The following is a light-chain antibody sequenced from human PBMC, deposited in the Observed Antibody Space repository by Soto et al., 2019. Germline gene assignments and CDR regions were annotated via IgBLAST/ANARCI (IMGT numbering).Light chain of an antibody. CDR1: QSVSSN. J-gene: IGKJ1*01. V-gene: IGKV3D-15*01. Sequence: EIVMTQSAATVYVSPGERVSVSCRASQSVSSNLAWYQQKPGQAPRLLIYGASSRATGIPDRFSGSGSGTEFTLTISSLQPDDFATYYCQQYNSYWTFGQGTKVDIK. CDR2: GAS. CDR3: QQYNSYWT.